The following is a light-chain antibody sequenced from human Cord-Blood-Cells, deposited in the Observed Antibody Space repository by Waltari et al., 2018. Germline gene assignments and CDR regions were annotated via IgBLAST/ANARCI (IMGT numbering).Light chain of an antibody. V-gene: IGKV3-11*01. J-gene: IGKJ4*01. CDR3: QQRSNWPLT. CDR2: DAS. Sequence: VLTQSPSTLSLSPTERATLSCRASQSVSSYLAWYQQKPGQAPRLLIYDASNRATGIPARFSGSGSGTDFTLTISSLEPEDFAVYYCQQRSNWPLTFGGGTKVEIK. CDR1: QSVSSY.